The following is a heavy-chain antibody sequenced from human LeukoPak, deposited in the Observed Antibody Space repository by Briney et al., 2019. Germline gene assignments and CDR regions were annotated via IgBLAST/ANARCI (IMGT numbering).Heavy chain of an antibody. CDR1: GYTFTGYY. D-gene: IGHD3-22*01. CDR3: ARDLMGYYDSSGYYRLLGLDY. V-gene: IGHV1-2*02. CDR2: INPNSGGT. J-gene: IGHJ4*02. Sequence: ASVKVSCKASGYTFTGYYMHWVRQAPGQGLEWMGWINPNSGGTNYAQKFQGRVTMTRDTSISTAYMELSRLRSDDTAVYYCARDLMGYYDSSGYYRLLGLDYWGQGTLVTVSS.